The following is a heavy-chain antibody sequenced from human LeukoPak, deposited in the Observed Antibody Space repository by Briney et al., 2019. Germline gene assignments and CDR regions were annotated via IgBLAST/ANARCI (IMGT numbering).Heavy chain of an antibody. CDR3: AKAVGMITFGGPYLYFDY. CDR2: ISGSGGST. J-gene: IGHJ4*02. D-gene: IGHD3-16*01. CDR1: GFTFSSYA. Sequence: GGSLRLSCAASGFTFSSYAMSWVRQAPGKGLEWVSAISGSGGSTYYADSVKGRFTISRDNSKNTLYLQMNSLRAEDTAVYYCAKAVGMITFGGPYLYFDYWGQGTLVTVSP. V-gene: IGHV3-23*01.